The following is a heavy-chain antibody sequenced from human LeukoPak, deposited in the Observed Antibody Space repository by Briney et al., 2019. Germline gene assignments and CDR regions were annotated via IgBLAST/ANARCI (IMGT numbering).Heavy chain of an antibody. CDR2: INHSGST. CDR3: ALRSRLRGWFDP. D-gene: IGHD2-15*01. V-gene: IGHV4-34*01. Sequence: SETLSLTCTVSGGSISSYYWSWIRQPPGKGLEWIGEINHSGSTNYNPSLKSRVTISVDTSKNQFSLKLSSVTAADTAVYYCALRSRLRGWFDPWGQGTLVTVSS. CDR1: GGSISSYY. J-gene: IGHJ5*02.